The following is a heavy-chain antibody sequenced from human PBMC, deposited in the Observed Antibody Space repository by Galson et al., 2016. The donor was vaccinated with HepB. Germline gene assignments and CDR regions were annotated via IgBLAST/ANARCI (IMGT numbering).Heavy chain of an antibody. CDR2: IKQDGSEE. J-gene: IGHJ4*02. Sequence: SLRLSCAASGFTFSSYWMSWVRQAPGKGLEWVANIKQDGSEEYYVDSVKGRFTISRDNAKNSLYLQMDSLRAEDTAVYYCARRRGSGSHDYWGQGTLVTVSS. D-gene: IGHD3-10*01. CDR1: GFTFSSYW. CDR3: ARRRGSGSHDY. V-gene: IGHV3-7*05.